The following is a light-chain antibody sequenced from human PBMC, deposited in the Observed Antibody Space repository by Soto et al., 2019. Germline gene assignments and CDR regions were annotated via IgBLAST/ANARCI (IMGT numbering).Light chain of an antibody. CDR3: HKRSNWPLT. Sequence: IVLTQSPATLSLSPGVRATLSCRASQSVSSYLAWYQQKPGQAPRLLIYDASNRATGIKARFSGSGSGTDFTLTIISLEPEDFAVYYCHKRSNWPLTFGQGTNVDIK. V-gene: IGKV3-11*01. CDR2: DAS. CDR1: QSVSSY. J-gene: IGKJ1*01.